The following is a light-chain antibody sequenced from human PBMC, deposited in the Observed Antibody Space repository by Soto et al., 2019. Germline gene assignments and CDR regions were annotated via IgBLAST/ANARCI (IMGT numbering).Light chain of an antibody. CDR1: QNVSSY. Sequence: EIVLTQSPGTLSLSPGERATLSCRASQNVSSYLAWYQQKPGQAPRLLVHGASIRATGIPDRFSGSGSGTDFTLTISRLEPEDFAVYYCQQYGSSPSRTFGQGTRLEIK. CDR2: GAS. V-gene: IGKV3-20*01. CDR3: QQYGSSPSRT. J-gene: IGKJ5*01.